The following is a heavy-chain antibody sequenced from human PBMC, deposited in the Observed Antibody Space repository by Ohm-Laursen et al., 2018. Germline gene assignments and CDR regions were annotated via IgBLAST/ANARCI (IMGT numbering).Heavy chain of an antibody. J-gene: IGHJ4*02. V-gene: IGHV3-53*01. D-gene: IGHD3-16*01. Sequence: SLRLSCSASGFTISNNYMNWVRQAPGKGLEWVSLIYSGGDMFYADSVKGRFTISRDKSKNTLYLQMNSLRVEDTAMYFCARDVPGIVASRGGGWGQGTLVTVFS. CDR1: GFTISNNY. CDR2: IYSGGDM. CDR3: ARDVPGIVASRGGG.